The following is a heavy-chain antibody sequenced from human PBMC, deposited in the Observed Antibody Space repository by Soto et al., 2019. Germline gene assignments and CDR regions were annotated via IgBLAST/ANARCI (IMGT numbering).Heavy chain of an antibody. D-gene: IGHD2-15*01. Sequence: GGSLRLSCAASGFTFSNAWMSWVRQAPGKGLEWVGRIKSKTDGGTTDNAAPVKGRFTISRDDSKNTLYLQMNSLKTEDTAVYYCTTDCSGGSCYSFLGYYYMDVWGKGTTVTVSS. CDR2: IKSKTDGGTT. CDR1: GFTFSNAW. CDR3: TTDCSGGSCYSFLGYYYMDV. V-gene: IGHV3-15*01. J-gene: IGHJ6*03.